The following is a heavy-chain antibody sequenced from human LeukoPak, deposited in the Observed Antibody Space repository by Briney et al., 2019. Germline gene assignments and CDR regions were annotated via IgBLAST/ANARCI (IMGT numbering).Heavy chain of an antibody. D-gene: IGHD1-26*01. J-gene: IGHJ4*02. CDR1: GGTFSSYA. CDR3: ARDGAFDY. CDR2: INPNSGDT. V-gene: IGHV1-2*02. Sequence: ASVKVSCKASGGTFSSYAISWVRQAPGQGLEWMGWINPNSGDTNYAQKFQGRVTLTRDTSISTVYMELSRLRSDDTAVYYCARDGAFDYWGQGTLVTVSS.